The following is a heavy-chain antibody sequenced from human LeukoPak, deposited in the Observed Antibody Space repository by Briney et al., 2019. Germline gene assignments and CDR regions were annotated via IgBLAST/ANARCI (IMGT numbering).Heavy chain of an antibody. CDR3: ARASRSSGLDY. CDR1: GCSISSYY. Sequence: SETLSLTCTVTGCSISSYYWNWIRQPPGQRLDCIAFIYYSVSPDGKASVKSRVTISVDTSKAQFSLRLSSVTAAETAVYYFARASRSSGLDYWGQGTLGTVSS. D-gene: IGHD2-8*02. J-gene: IGHJ4*02. CDR2: IYYSVSP. V-gene: IGHV4-59*01.